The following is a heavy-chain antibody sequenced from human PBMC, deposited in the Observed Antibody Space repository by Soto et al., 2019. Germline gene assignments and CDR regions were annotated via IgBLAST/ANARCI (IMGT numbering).Heavy chain of an antibody. D-gene: IGHD3-10*01. V-gene: IGHV4-59*01. Sequence: SETLSLTCTVSGDSISSYCWSWIRQPPGKGLEWIGYIFKTGSTNYNPSLKSRLTISVDSSKNQFPLKLSSMTAADTAVYYCARAGYGSVSYFAYWGQGTPVTVSS. CDR3: ARAGYGSVSYFAY. J-gene: IGHJ4*02. CDR2: IFKTGST. CDR1: GDSISSYC.